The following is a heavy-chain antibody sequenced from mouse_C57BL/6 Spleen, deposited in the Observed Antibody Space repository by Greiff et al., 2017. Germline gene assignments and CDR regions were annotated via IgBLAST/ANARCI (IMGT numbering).Heavy chain of an antibody. D-gene: IGHD2-1*01. CDR2: IHPNSGST. CDR1: GYTFTSYW. CDR3: TGYYGKGGYYFDY. V-gene: IGHV1-64*01. Sequence: QVQLQQPGAELVKPGASVKLSCKASGYTFTSYWMHWVKQRPGQGLEWIGMIHPNSGSTNYNEKFKSKATLTVDKSSSTAYMQLSSLTSEDSAVYDWTGYYGKGGYYFDYWGQGTTLTVSS. J-gene: IGHJ2*01.